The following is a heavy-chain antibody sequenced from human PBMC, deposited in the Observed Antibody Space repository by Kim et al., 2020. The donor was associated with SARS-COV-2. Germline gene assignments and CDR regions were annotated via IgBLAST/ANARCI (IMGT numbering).Heavy chain of an antibody. Sequence: GGSLRLSCAASGFTFSNAWMSWVRQAPGKGLEWVGRIKSKTDGGTTDYAAPVKGRFTISRDDSKNTLYLQMNSLKTEDTAVYYCTTDEYGDYAPYYGMDVWGQGTTVTVSS. D-gene: IGHD4-17*01. CDR2: IKSKTDGGTT. J-gene: IGHJ6*02. CDR1: GFTFSNAW. V-gene: IGHV3-15*01. CDR3: TTDEYGDYAPYYGMDV.